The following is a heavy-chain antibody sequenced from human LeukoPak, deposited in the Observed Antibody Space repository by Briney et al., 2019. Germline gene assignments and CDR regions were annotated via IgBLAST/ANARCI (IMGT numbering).Heavy chain of an antibody. D-gene: IGHD6-13*01. Sequence: GETLRLSCAASGFTFSSYAITWVRQAQGPGLELVSRMSGTGRTTYYADSVRGRFTISRDNAKNTLALQMNTLRAEDTALYYCAKGEYTSSLYFDSWGQGTLVTVSS. V-gene: IGHV3-23*01. CDR3: AKGEYTSSLYFDS. J-gene: IGHJ4*02. CDR2: MSGTGRTT. CDR1: GFTFSSYA.